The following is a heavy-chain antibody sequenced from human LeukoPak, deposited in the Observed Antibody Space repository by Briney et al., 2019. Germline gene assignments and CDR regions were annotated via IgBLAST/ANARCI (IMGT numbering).Heavy chain of an antibody. D-gene: IGHD3-10*01. V-gene: IGHV3-23*01. CDR2: ISGSGGSK. Sequence: GGSLRLSCAASGFTFSSYAMNWVRQAPGKGLEWVSTISGSGGSKHYADSVEGRFTISRDNSKNTVYLQMNSLRAEDTAIYYCAKLTSASGAYGVDVWGQGATVTVSS. CDR1: GFTFSSYA. J-gene: IGHJ6*02. CDR3: AKLTSASGAYGVDV.